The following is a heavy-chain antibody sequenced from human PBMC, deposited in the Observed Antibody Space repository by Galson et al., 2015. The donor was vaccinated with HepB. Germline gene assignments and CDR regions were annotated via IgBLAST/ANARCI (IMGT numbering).Heavy chain of an antibody. CDR2: IWYDGSNK. Sequence: SLRLSCAASGFTFSSDGMHWVRQAPGKGLEWVAVIWYDGSNKHNADSVKGRFTISRDNSKNTLFLQMNRLRAEDTAVYYCATDRSEQVKQWLVRGEHVYGMDVWGKGTTVTVSS. D-gene: IGHD6-19*01. J-gene: IGHJ6*04. V-gene: IGHV3-33*01. CDR1: GFTFSSDG. CDR3: ATDRSEQVKQWLVRGEHVYGMDV.